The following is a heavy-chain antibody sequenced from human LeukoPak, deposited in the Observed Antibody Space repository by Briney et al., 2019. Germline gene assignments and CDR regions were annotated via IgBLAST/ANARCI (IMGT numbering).Heavy chain of an antibody. CDR2: ITSGGGSS. Sequence: GGSLRLSCAASGFTFNGYGMNWVRQAPGKGLEWLSVITSGGGSSFYADSVKGRFIISRDNSKNTLYLQMNSLRAEDTAVYYCAKVSEGATYDAFDIWGQGTMVTVSS. CDR1: GFTFNGYG. D-gene: IGHD1-26*01. CDR3: AKVSEGATYDAFDI. V-gene: IGHV3-23*01. J-gene: IGHJ3*02.